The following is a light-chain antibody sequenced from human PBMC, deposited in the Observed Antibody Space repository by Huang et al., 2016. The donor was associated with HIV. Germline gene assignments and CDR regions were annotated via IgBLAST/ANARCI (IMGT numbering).Light chain of an antibody. CDR2: GAS. Sequence: VLTQSPVTLSVSPGDNATLSCRASQSVNNNFAWYQQRPGQAPSPLIYGASTRGIGVPDRFTGSASGTQFTLTITSLQSEDFTVYYCQQYNIWPYTFGQGTKLEIK. CDR3: QQYNIWPYT. J-gene: IGKJ2*01. CDR1: QSVNNN. V-gene: IGKV3-15*01.